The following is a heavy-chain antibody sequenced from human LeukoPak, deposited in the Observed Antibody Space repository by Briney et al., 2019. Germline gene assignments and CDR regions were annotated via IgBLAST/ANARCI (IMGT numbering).Heavy chain of an antibody. Sequence: GRSLRLSCAASGFTFSSYAMHWVRQAPGKGLEWVAVISYDGSNKYYADSVKGRFTISRYNSKNTLYLQMNSLRAEDTAVYYCARDRGDSSGYYYGIFDYWGQGTLVTVSS. CDR2: ISYDGSNK. CDR1: GFTFSSYA. V-gene: IGHV3-30-3*01. D-gene: IGHD3-22*01. CDR3: ARDRGDSSGYYYGIFDY. J-gene: IGHJ4*02.